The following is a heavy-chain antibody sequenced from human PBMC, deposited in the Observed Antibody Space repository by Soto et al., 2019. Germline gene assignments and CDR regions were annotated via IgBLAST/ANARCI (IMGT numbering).Heavy chain of an antibody. CDR2: ISGSGGST. CDR3: ARGIKSTTVVTWVNWFDP. D-gene: IGHD4-17*01. V-gene: IGHV3-23*01. CDR1: GFTFSGYA. J-gene: IGHJ5*02. Sequence: GGSLRLSCAASGFTFSGYAMSWVRQAPGKGLEWVSTISGSGGSTYYADSVKGRFTISRDNSKNTLYLQMNSLRAEDTAVYYCARGIKSTTVVTWVNWFDPWGQGTLVTVSS.